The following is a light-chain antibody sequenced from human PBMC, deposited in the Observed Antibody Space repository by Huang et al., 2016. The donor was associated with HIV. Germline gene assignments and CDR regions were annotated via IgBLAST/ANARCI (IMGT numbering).Light chain of an antibody. Sequence: DIVMTQSPDSLAVSLGERATINCKSSQTVLDSSNNTNDLAWYQQKPGQPPKLRIYWASSREAGVPDRFSGSGSGTDFTLTISSLQAEDVAVYYCHQYYDTPYSFGQGTKLEIK. CDR3: HQYYDTPYS. V-gene: IGKV4-1*01. CDR1: QTVLDSSNNTND. J-gene: IGKJ2*01. CDR2: WAS.